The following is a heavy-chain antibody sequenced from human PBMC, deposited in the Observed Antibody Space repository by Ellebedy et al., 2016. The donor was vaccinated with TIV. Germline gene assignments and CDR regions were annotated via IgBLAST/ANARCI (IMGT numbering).Heavy chain of an antibody. CDR1: GYSFTSYW. J-gene: IGHJ4*02. D-gene: IGHD3-3*01. Sequence: GESLKISXKGSGYSFTSYWIGWVRQMPGKGLEWMGIIYPGDSDTRYSPSFQGQVTISADKSISTAYLQWSSLKASDTAMYYCARQRYDFWSGYYVDYWGQGTLVTVSS. V-gene: IGHV5-51*01. CDR2: IYPGDSDT. CDR3: ARQRYDFWSGYYVDY.